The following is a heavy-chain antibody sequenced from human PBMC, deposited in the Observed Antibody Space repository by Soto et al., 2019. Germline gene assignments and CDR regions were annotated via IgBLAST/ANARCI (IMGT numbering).Heavy chain of an antibody. D-gene: IGHD3-10*01. Sequence: GALRLSCEASGFIFSNFAMSWVRQAPGKGLEWVSAINDSGGSTYSADSVKGRSTISRDNSKNTLYLQMNSLRADDTAVYYCARRRDASGSYFDSWSQGTLVTVS. CDR1: GFIFSNFA. CDR3: ARRRDASGSYFDS. CDR2: INDSGGST. J-gene: IGHJ4*02. V-gene: IGHV3-23*01.